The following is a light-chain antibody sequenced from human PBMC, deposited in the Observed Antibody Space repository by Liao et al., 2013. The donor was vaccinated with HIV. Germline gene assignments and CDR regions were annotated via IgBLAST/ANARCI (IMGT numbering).Light chain of an antibody. J-gene: IGLJ3*02. CDR2: YDS. Sequence: SYVLTQPPSVSVAPGKTARITCGGNNIGSESVHWYQQKPGQAPVLVIFYDSDRPSGIPARFSGSNSGNTATLTISGVETGDEADYYCQVWDHSSDQGVFGGGTKLTVL. CDR3: QVWDHSSDQGV. CDR1: NIGSES. V-gene: IGLV3-21*04.